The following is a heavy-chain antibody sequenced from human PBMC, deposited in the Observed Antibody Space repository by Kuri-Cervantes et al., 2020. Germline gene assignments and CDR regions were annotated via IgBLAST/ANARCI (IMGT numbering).Heavy chain of an antibody. D-gene: IGHD3-10*01. CDR3: ARSSGVIQYYGMDV. Sequence: GESLKISCAASGFTFSSYWMHWVRQAPGKGLVWVSAISGSGGSTYYADSVKGRFTISRDNSKNTLYLQMNSLGAEDTAVYYCARSSGVIQYYGMDVWGQGTTVTVSS. CDR1: GFTFSSYW. V-gene: IGHV3-23*01. J-gene: IGHJ6*02. CDR2: ISGSGGST.